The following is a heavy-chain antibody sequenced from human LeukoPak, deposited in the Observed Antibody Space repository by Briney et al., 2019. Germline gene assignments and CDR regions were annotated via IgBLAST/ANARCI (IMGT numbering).Heavy chain of an antibody. V-gene: IGHV3-33*01. CDR3: ARDRLQLWLAPDY. CDR2: IWYDGSNK. J-gene: IGHJ4*02. CDR1: GFTFSSYG. Sequence: GGSLRLSCAASGFTFSSYGMHWVRQAPGKGLEWVAVIWYDGSNKYYADSVKGRFTISRDNSKNTLYLQMNSLRAEDTAVYYCARDRLQLWLAPDYWGQGTLATVSS. D-gene: IGHD5-18*01.